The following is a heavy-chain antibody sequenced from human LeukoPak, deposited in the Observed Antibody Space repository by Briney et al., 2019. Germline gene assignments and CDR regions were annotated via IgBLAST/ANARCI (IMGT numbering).Heavy chain of an antibody. V-gene: IGHV3-74*01. J-gene: IGHJ4*02. D-gene: IGHD5-24*01. Sequence: GGSLRLSCAASGFTFSSYWMHWVRQAPGKGLVWVSRINTDGSSTSYADSVKGRFTISRDNSKNTLYLQMNSLRAEDTAVYYCAAVEMATPGYWGQGTLVTVSS. CDR3: AAVEMATPGY. CDR2: INTDGSST. CDR1: GFTFSSYW.